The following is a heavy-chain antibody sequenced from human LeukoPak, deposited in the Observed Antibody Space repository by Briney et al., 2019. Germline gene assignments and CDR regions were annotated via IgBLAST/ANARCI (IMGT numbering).Heavy chain of an antibody. J-gene: IGHJ1*01. CDR2: IYYSGST. D-gene: IGHD3-22*01. V-gene: IGHV4-31*03. CDR3: ARHSKYYYDSSGSYVGYFQH. CDR1: GGSISSGTYY. Sequence: SSQTLSLTCTVSGGSISSGTYYWSWIRQHPGKGLEWIGYIYYSGSTYYNPSLKSRVTISVDTTKNQFSLKLSSVTAADTAVYYCARHSKYYYDSSGSYVGYFQHWGQGTLVTVSS.